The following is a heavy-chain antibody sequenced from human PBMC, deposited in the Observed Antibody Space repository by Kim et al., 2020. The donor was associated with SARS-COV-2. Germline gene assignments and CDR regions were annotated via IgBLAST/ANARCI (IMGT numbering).Heavy chain of an antibody. CDR2: ISYDGSNK. CDR3: AKDSYYDFWSGYYRDYYGMDV. Sequence: GGSLRLSCAASGFTFSSYGMHWVRQAPGKGLEWVAVISYDGSNKYYADSVKGRFTISRDNSKNTLYLQMNSLRAEDTAVYYCAKDSYYDFWSGYYRDYYGMDVWGQGTTVTVSS. D-gene: IGHD3-3*01. CDR1: GFTFSSYG. J-gene: IGHJ6*02. V-gene: IGHV3-30*18.